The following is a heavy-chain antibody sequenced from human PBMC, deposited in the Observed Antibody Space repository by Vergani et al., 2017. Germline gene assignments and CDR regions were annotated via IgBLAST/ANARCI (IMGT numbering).Heavy chain of an antibody. D-gene: IGHD1-26*01. CDR1: GFTFIMHA. V-gene: IGHV3-7*01. CDR2: IKGDGSAK. J-gene: IGHJ4*02. CDR3: ARGHPVGSY. Sequence: EVDLVESGGDLVQPGGSLRLSCAASGFTFIMHAMSWLRQAPGKGLEWVAAIKGDGSAKQYVESVKGRFTISRDNAKSSLYLQMNSLRVADTAVYYCARGHPVGSYWGQGTLVTVSS.